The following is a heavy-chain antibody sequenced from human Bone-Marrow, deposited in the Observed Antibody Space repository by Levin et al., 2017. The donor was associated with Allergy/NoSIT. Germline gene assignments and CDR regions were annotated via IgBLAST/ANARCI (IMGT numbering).Heavy chain of an antibody. Sequence: ETLSLTCAASGFTFSSNWMTWVRQAPGKGLEWVATINKEGCDIVYVDSVKGRFTISRDNAKNSLYLQMSTLRVEDTAIYYCARNLGHYRLDSWGQGTLVTVSS. D-gene: IGHD1-26*01. J-gene: IGHJ4*02. CDR3: ARNLGHYRLDS. CDR1: GFTFSSNW. CDR2: INKEGCDI. V-gene: IGHV3-7*01.